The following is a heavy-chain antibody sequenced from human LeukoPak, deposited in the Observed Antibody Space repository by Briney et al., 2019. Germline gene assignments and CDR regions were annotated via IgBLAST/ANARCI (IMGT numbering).Heavy chain of an antibody. D-gene: IGHD2-2*01. J-gene: IGHJ4*02. Sequence: GRSLRLSCAASGFTFSSYGMHWVRQAPGKGLEWVSAISGSGGSTYYADSVKGRFTISRDNSKNTLYLQMNSLRAEDTAVYYCAKDGRSSTPGYWGQGTLVTVSS. CDR3: AKDGRSSTPGY. CDR2: ISGSGGST. V-gene: IGHV3-23*01. CDR1: GFTFSSYG.